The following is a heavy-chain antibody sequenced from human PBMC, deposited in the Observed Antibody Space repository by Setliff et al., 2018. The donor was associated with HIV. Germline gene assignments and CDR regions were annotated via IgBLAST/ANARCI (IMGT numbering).Heavy chain of an antibody. V-gene: IGHV4-38-2*02. J-gene: IGHJ3*02. CDR1: GYSISSGYY. Sequence: PSETLSLTCAVSGYSISSGYYWGWIRQPPGKGLEWIGSIYHSGRTYYNPSLKSRVSISVDTSKNQFSLKLNSMTAADTALYYCARDRGYYDSSGHRTGVFDIWGQGTMVTVSS. D-gene: IGHD3-22*01. CDR3: ARDRGYYDSSGHRTGVFDI. CDR2: IYHSGRT.